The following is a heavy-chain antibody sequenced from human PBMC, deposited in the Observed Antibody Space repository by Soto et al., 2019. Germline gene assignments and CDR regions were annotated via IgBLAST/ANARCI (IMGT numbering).Heavy chain of an antibody. CDR2: IKSDGSST. D-gene: IGHD4-17*01. V-gene: IGHV3-74*01. CDR1: GLTFSSYW. J-gene: IGHJ4*02. Sequence: EVQLVESGGDLVQPGGSLRLSCAASGLTFSSYWMHWVRQAPGKGLVWVSRIKSDGSSTSYADSVKGRFTISRDNAKNTLYLQMNSLRAEETAVYYCALSHTVTTDYWGQGTLVTFSS. CDR3: ALSHTVTTDY.